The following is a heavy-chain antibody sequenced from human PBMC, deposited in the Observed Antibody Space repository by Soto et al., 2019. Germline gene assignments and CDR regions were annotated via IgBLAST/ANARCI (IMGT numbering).Heavy chain of an antibody. V-gene: IGHV4-31*03. J-gene: IGHJ3*02. CDR3: ARELAGAFDI. D-gene: IGHD6-19*01. CDR2: IYYSGST. Sequence: PSETLSLTCTVSGGSISSGGYYWSWIRQHPGKGLEWIGYIYYSGSTYYNPSLKSRVTISVGTSKNQFSLKLSSVTAADTAVYYCARELAGAFDIWGQGTMVTVSS. CDR1: GGSISSGGYY.